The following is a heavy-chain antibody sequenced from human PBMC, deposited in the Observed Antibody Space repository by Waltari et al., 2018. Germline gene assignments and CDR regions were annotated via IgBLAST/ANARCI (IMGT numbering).Heavy chain of an antibody. V-gene: IGHV3-23*01. CDR3: GRDPNGDYVGAFDF. CDR1: GFIFGNYA. CDR2: VSVSGRRT. J-gene: IGHJ3*01. Sequence: EVQLLESGGGLVQPGGSLRLSCLASGFIFGNYAMTWVRQAPGKGLEWVSSVSVSGRRTYYADSVKGRFTISRDNSKNTLYLQVDSLRAQDTAVYYCGRDPNGDYVGAFDFWGQGTMVTVSS. D-gene: IGHD4-17*01.